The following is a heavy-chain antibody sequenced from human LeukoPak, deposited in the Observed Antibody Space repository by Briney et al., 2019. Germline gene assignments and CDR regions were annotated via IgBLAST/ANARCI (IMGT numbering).Heavy chain of an antibody. J-gene: IGHJ6*03. CDR3: ARDRILAPDYYYYMDV. CDR1: GFPFSSYE. CDR2: ISSSGSTI. Sequence: PGGSLRLSCAASGFPFSSYEMNWVRQAPGKGLEWVSYISSSGSTIYYADSVKGRFTISRDNAKNSLYLQMNSLRAEDTAVYYCARDRILAPDYYYYMDVWGKGTTVTVSS. V-gene: IGHV3-48*03.